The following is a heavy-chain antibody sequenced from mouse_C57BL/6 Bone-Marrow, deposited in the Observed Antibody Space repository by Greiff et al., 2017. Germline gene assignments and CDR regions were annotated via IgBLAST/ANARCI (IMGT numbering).Heavy chain of an antibody. CDR2: ISSGSSTI. J-gene: IGHJ1*03. V-gene: IGHV5-17*01. Sequence: EVKLVESGGGLVKPGGSLKLSCAASGFTFSDYGMHWVRQAPEKGLEWVAYISSGSSTIYYADTVKGRFTISRDNAKNTLFLQMTSLRSEDTAMYYCAATVARWYFDVWGTGTTVTVTS. D-gene: IGHD1-1*01. CDR1: GFTFSDYG. CDR3: AATVARWYFDV.